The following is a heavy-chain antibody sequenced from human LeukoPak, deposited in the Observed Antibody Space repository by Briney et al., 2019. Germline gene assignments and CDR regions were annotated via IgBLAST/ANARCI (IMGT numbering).Heavy chain of an antibody. CDR3: ARGDEYTTSP. J-gene: IGHJ4*02. CDR2: IKRDGGDK. D-gene: IGHD2-2*02. CDR1: GFTFSSFW. V-gene: IGHV3-7*05. Sequence: GGSLRLSCAAAGFTFSSFWMSWVRQAPGKGLEWVANIKRDGGDKYYVDSVKGRFSISRDNAKNSLYLHMNSLRAEDTAVYYCARGDEYTTSPWGQGTLVTVSS.